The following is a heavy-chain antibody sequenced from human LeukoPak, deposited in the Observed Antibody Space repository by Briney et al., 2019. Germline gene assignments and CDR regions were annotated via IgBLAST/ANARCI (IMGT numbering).Heavy chain of an antibody. J-gene: IGHJ3*02. Sequence: GESLKISCKGSGYSFTSYWIGWVRQMPGKGLEWMGIIYPGDSDTRYSPSFQGQVTISADKSISTAYLQWSSLKASDTAMYYCARHIGRFGELLAAFDIWGQGTMATVSS. CDR2: IYPGDSDT. D-gene: IGHD3-10*01. V-gene: IGHV5-51*01. CDR3: ARHIGRFGELLAAFDI. CDR1: GYSFTSYW.